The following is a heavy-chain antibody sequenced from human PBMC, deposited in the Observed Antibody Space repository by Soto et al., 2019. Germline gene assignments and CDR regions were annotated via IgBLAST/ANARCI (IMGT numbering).Heavy chain of an antibody. D-gene: IGHD3-22*01. CDR3: TSREPYYYDSSGPDAFDI. CDR1: GFTFGDYA. Sequence: GGSLRLSCTASGFTFGDYAMSWFRQAPGKGLEWVGFIRSKAYGGTTDYAASVKGRFTISRDDSKSIAYLQMNSLKTEDTAVYYCTSREPYYYDSSGPDAFDIWGQGTMVTVSS. J-gene: IGHJ3*02. V-gene: IGHV3-49*03. CDR2: IRSKAYGGTT.